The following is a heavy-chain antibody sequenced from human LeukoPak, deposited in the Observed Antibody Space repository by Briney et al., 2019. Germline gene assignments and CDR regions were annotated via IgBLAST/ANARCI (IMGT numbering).Heavy chain of an antibody. J-gene: IGHJ6*02. CDR2: INTNTRNP. CDR1: GYIFTNNA. CDR3: ARPMGRYYYYGMDV. Sequence: ASVKVSCKASGYIFTNNAMNWVRQAPGQGLEWMGWINTNTRNPTYAQGFTGRFVFSLDTSVSTAYLEISSLKAEDTAVYYCARPMGRYYYYGMDVWGQGTTVTVS. D-gene: IGHD3-16*01. V-gene: IGHV7-4-1*02.